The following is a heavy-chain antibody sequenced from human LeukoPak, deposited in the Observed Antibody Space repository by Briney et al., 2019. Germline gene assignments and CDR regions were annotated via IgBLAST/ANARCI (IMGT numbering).Heavy chain of an antibody. V-gene: IGHV3-30*02. CDR1: GFTFSSYG. D-gene: IGHD6-19*01. Sequence: PGGSLRLSCAASGFTFSSYGMHWVRQAPGKGLEWVAFIRYDGSNKYYADSVKGRFTISRDNSKNTLYLQMNSLRAEDTAVYYCATFGKQWLTTNDYWGQGTLVTVSS. J-gene: IGHJ4*02. CDR3: ATFGKQWLTTNDY. CDR2: IRYDGSNK.